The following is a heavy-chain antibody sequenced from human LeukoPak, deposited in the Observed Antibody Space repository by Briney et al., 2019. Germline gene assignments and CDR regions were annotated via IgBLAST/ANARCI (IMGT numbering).Heavy chain of an antibody. J-gene: IGHJ4*02. D-gene: IGHD2-2*01. CDR3: ARSSKPDY. CDR1: GYTFSNYG. CDR2: INPNSGGT. V-gene: IGHV1-2*02. Sequence: ASVKVSCKASGYTFSNYGITWMRQAPGQGLEWMGWINPNSGGTNYAQKFQGRVTMTRDTSISTAYMELSRLRSNDTAVYYCARSSKPDYWGQGTLVTVSS.